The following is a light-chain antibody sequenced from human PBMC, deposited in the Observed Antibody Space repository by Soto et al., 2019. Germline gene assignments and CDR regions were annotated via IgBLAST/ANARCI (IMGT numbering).Light chain of an antibody. J-gene: IGLJ2*01. CDR1: SSDVGGYKY. CDR2: DVS. Sequence: QSALTQPASVSGSPGQSITISCTGTSSDVGGYKYVSWYQQHPGKAPKLMIYDVSNRPSGVSNRFSGSKSGNTASLTISGLQAEDEADYYCSSYTSSNTPVFGGGTKLTVL. CDR3: SSYTSSNTPV. V-gene: IGLV2-14*01.